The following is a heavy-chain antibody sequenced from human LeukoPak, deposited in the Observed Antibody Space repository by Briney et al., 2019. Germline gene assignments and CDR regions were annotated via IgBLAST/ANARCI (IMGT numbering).Heavy chain of an antibody. V-gene: IGHV3-64D*06. D-gene: IGHD1-1*01. CDR1: GFTFSNAW. J-gene: IGHJ4*02. Sequence: PGGSLRLSCAASGFTFSNAWMNWVRQAPGKGLEYVSAISPNGGSTYYADSVKGRFTISRDNSKNTLYLQMSSLRVEDTAVYYCVPKGNEGYWGQGTLVTVSS. CDR2: ISPNGGST. CDR3: VPKGNEGY.